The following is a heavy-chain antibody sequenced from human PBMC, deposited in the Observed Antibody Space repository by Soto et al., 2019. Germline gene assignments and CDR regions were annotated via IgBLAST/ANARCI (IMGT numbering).Heavy chain of an antibody. Sequence: PSETLSLTCTVSGGSISSSSYYWGWIRQPPGKGLEWIGYIYYSGSTNYNPSLKSRVTISVDTSKNQFSLKLSSVTAADTAVYYCARHAAAADWYFDLWGRGTLVTVSS. CDR2: IYYSGST. CDR1: GGSISSSSYY. D-gene: IGHD6-13*01. J-gene: IGHJ2*01. V-gene: IGHV4-61*05. CDR3: ARHAAAADWYFDL.